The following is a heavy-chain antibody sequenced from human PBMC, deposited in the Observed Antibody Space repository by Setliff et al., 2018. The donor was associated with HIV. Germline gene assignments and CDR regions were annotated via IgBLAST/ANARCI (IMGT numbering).Heavy chain of an antibody. CDR3: ARLLEGPDYSSDFRYFDWFPDV. J-gene: IGHJ4*02. V-gene: IGHV4-4*08. Sequence: SETLSLTCTISGVYISNYHWGWIRQPPGRGLEWIGSIHTTGSPKNNPSLQSRVSISIDMAKSLFSLELSSVTAADTAVYYCARLLEGPDYSSDFRYFDWFPDVWGQGTLVT. CDR1: GVYISNYH. D-gene: IGHD3-9*01. CDR2: IHTTGSP.